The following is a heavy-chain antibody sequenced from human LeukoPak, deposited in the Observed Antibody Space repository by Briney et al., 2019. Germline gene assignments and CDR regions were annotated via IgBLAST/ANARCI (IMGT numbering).Heavy chain of an antibody. CDR1: GGSISSYH. Sequence: SETLSLTCTVSGGSISSYHWSWIRQPPGKGLECIGHIYSSGSTNYNPSLKSRVTISVDTSKNQFSLKLSSVTAADTAVYYCARARNYYDSSDYYYEGDAFDIWGQGTMVTVSS. V-gene: IGHV4-59*01. D-gene: IGHD3-22*01. J-gene: IGHJ3*02. CDR2: IYSSGST. CDR3: ARARNYYDSSDYYYEGDAFDI.